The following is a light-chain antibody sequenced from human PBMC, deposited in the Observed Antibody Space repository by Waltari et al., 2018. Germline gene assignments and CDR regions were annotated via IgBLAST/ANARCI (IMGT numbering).Light chain of an antibody. V-gene: IGLV1-51*02. Sequence: QSVLTQPPSVSAAPGQKVTISCSGRSSNIGNNYVSWYQQLPGTAPKLLIYKTNERPSGIPDRYSGSKSGTSATLGITGLQTGDEADYYCGTWDDSLSAGVFGGGTKLTVL. CDR3: GTWDDSLSAGV. J-gene: IGLJ3*02. CDR2: KTN. CDR1: SSNIGNNY.